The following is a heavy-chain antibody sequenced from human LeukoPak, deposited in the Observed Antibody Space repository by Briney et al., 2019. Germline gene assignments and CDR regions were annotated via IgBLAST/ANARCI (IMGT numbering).Heavy chain of an antibody. J-gene: IGHJ6*03. V-gene: IGHV1-8*01. Sequence: ASVKVSCNASGYTFTSYDIHWVRQAPGQGLEWMGGMNPNSGNTGYAQKFQGRVTMTRNTSISTAYMELSSLRSEDTAVYYCARAPKYYYDSSGYYYYYMDVWGKGTTVTISS. CDR2: MNPNSGNT. CDR3: ARAPKYYYDSSGYYYYYMDV. CDR1: GYTFTSYD. D-gene: IGHD3-22*01.